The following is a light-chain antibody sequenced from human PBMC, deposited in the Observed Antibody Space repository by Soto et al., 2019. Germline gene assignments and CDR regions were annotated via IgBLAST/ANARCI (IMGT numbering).Light chain of an antibody. CDR1: QSVSTRY. J-gene: IGKJ4*01. V-gene: IGKV3D-20*02. Sequence: ESMLTQSPGTLSLSPGERATLSCRASQSVSTRYLAWYQQKPGQAPRLLIYGASIRATGIPDRFSGSGSGTDFTLTISRLEPEDFAVYYCQQRSNWPSLTFGGGTKVEIK. CDR3: QQRSNWPSLT. CDR2: GAS.